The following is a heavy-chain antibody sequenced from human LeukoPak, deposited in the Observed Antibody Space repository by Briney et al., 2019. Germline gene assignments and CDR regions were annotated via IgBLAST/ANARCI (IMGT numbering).Heavy chain of an antibody. CDR2: IIPILGIA. J-gene: IGHJ4*02. CDR3: ARGGIQLLGLFDY. CDR1: GGTFSSYA. D-gene: IGHD5-18*01. V-gene: IGHV1-69*04. Sequence: ASVKVSCKASGGTFSSYAISWVRHAPGQGLEWMGRIIPILGIANYAQKFQGRVTITADKSTSTAYMELSSLRSEDTAVYYCARGGIQLLGLFDYWGQGTLVTVSS.